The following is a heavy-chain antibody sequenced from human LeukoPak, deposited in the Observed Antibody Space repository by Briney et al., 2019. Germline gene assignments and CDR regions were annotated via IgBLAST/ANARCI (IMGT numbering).Heavy chain of an antibody. CDR3: ASPMTFMVRGLHGIDGFNI. J-gene: IGHJ3*02. D-gene: IGHD3-10*01. Sequence: SETLSLTCAVYGGSFSGYYWSWIRQPPGKGLEWIGEINHSGSTNYNPSLKSRVTISIDRSENQVSLKLNSVTAADTAVYYCASPMTFMVRGLHGIDGFNIWGQGTMVTVSS. CDR1: GGSFSGYY. CDR2: INHSGST. V-gene: IGHV4-34*01.